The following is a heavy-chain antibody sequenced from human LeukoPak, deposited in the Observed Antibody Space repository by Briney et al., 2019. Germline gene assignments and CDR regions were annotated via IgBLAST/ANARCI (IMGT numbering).Heavy chain of an antibody. CDR1: GFTFSSSG. J-gene: IGHJ4*02. Sequence: GGSLRLSCAVSGFTFSSSGMHWVHQAPGKGLEWVAFIRYDGNNKYYADSVKGRFTISRDNSKNTLYLQMISLRAEDTAVYYCARSLQLWPNYDYWGQGTLVTVSS. V-gene: IGHV3-30*02. CDR2: IRYDGNNK. D-gene: IGHD5-18*01. CDR3: ARSLQLWPNYDY.